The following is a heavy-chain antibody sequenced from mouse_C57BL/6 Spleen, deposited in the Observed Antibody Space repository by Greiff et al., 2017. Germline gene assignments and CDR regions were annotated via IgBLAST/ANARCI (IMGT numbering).Heavy chain of an antibody. CDR3: ARSQYFDV. J-gene: IGHJ1*03. CDR1: GFTFSDYG. V-gene: IGHV5-17*01. CDR2: ISRGSSTI. Sequence: EVKLVESGGGLVKPGGSLKLSCAASGFTFSDYGMHWVRQAPEKGLEWVAYISRGSSTIYYADTVKGRFTISRDNAKNTLFLQMTSLRSEDTAMYYCARSQYFDVWGTGTTVTVSS.